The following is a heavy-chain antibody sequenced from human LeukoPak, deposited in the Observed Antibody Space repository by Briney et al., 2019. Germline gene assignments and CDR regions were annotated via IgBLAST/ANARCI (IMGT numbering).Heavy chain of an antibody. V-gene: IGHV1-2*02. J-gene: IGHJ4*02. CDR3: ARDRGSGSFYGY. CDR2: IVPNSGGT. Sequence: ASVKVSCQASGYTFTGYNMHWVRQASGHGLVKMGWIVPNSGGTRYAQKFQGGVTMTRDTSISTAYMELSSLTSDDTAVYYCARDRGSGSFYGYWGQGTLVTVSS. D-gene: IGHD3-10*01. CDR1: GYTFTGYN.